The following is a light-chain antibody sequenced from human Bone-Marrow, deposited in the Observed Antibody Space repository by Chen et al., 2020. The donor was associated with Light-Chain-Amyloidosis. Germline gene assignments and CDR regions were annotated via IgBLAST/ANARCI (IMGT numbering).Light chain of an antibody. V-gene: IGLV3-21*02. J-gene: IGLJ3*02. CDR1: NNGSTR. CDR2: DAS. Sequence: SYVLTHPSSVSVATRQTATIACGGNNNGSTRVHCYQQTPGQAPLLVVYDASDRPSGIPERLSGSNSGNTATLTISRVEAGDEADYYCQVWDRSSDRPVFGGGPKLTVL. CDR3: QVWDRSSDRPV.